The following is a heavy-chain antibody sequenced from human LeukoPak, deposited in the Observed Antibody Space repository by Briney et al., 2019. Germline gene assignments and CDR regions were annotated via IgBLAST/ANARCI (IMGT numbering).Heavy chain of an antibody. CDR1: GYIFTSYV. V-gene: IGHV1-18*01. Sequence: GASVKVSCKASGYIFTSYVISWVGQAPGQGLEWMGRISAYNGNTNYAQKLQGRVTMTTDTSTSTAYIELRSLRSDDTAVYYCARIAAAGNFFDYWGQGTLVTVSS. D-gene: IGHD6-13*01. CDR3: ARIAAAGNFFDY. J-gene: IGHJ4*02. CDR2: ISAYNGNT.